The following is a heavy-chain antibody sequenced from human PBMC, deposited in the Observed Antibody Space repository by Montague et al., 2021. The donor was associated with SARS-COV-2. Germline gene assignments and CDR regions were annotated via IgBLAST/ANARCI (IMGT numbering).Heavy chain of an antibody. CDR2: IYDGGAV. CDR3: VRDHPYGGPRGAYDI. J-gene: IGHJ3*02. CDR1: GGSITGYY. Sequence: SETLSLTCTVSGGSITGYYWNWLRRPPGKGLEWIAYIYDGGAVNYNPSLGSRVTISTDTSKNQLSLKVNSVTAADTAVYYCVRDHPYGGPRGAYDIWGQGTVVTVSS. V-gene: IGHV4-59*01. D-gene: IGHD4-23*01.